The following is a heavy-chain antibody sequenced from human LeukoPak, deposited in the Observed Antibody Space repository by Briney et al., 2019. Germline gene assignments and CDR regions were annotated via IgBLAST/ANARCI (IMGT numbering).Heavy chain of an antibody. CDR2: IFPSGGEI. V-gene: IGHV3-23*01. CDR1: GFTFSTFA. D-gene: IGHD4-17*01. CDR3: AKNYGDYVGDAFDI. Sequence: PVGSLRLSCAASGFTFSTFAMIWVRQPPGKGLEWVSSIFPSGGEIHYADSVKGRFTISRDNSKNTRYLQMNSLRAEDTAVYYCAKNYGDYVGDAFDIWGKGTMVTVSS. J-gene: IGHJ3*02.